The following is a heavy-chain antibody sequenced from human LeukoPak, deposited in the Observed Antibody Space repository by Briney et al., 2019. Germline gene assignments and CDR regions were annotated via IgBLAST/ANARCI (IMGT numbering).Heavy chain of an antibody. CDR1: GYTFTSYD. J-gene: IGHJ5*02. Sequence: ASVKVSCKASGYTFTSYDINWVRQATGQGLEWMGWMNPNSGNTGYAQKFQGRVTMTRNTSISTAYMELSSLRSEDTAVYYCARGYRKNDCSSTSCYSWFDPWGQGTLVTVSS. V-gene: IGHV1-8*01. D-gene: IGHD2-2*01. CDR2: MNPNSGNT. CDR3: ARGYRKNDCSSTSCYSWFDP.